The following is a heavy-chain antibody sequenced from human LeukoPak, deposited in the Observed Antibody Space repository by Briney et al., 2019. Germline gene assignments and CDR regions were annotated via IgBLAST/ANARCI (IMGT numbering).Heavy chain of an antibody. V-gene: IGHV4-39*01. CDR1: GGSISSSSYY. D-gene: IGHD3-22*01. CDR3: ARHAYYYDSSGYLWLAAFDI. CDR2: IHYSGST. J-gene: IGHJ3*02. Sequence: SETLSLTCTVSGGSISSSSYYWGWIRQPPGKGLEWIGSIHYSGSTYYNPSLKSRVTIFVDTSKNQFSLKLSSVTAADTAVYYCARHAYYYDSSGYLWLAAFDIWGRGIMVTVSS.